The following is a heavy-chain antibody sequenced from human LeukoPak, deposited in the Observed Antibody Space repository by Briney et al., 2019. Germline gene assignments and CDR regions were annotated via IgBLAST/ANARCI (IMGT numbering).Heavy chain of an antibody. CDR1: GYSFTSYW. CDR3: AREDNWNDAGMDV. V-gene: IGHV1-2*02. J-gene: IGHJ6*02. CDR2: INPNSGGT. Sequence: GESLKISCKGSGYSFTSYWIGWVRQAPGQGLEWMGWINPNSGGTNYAHKFQGRVSMTRDTSISTVYMEMRRLRSDDTAVYYCAREDNWNDAGMDVWGQGTTVTVSS. D-gene: IGHD1-20*01.